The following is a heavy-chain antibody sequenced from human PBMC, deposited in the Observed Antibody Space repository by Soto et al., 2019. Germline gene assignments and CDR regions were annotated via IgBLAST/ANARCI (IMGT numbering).Heavy chain of an antibody. CDR3: AKVSTAYHSSGYYYVNYLDY. CDR1: GFTFSSYN. CDR2: ISSSNTYI. Sequence: KAGGSLRLSCAASGFTFSSYNLNWVRQAPGKGLEWVSSISSSNTYIYYADSVKGRFTISRDNAKNSLYLQMNSLRVEDTAVYYCAKVSTAYHSSGYYYVNYLDYWGQGTLVTVSS. V-gene: IGHV3-21*01. J-gene: IGHJ4*02. D-gene: IGHD3-22*01.